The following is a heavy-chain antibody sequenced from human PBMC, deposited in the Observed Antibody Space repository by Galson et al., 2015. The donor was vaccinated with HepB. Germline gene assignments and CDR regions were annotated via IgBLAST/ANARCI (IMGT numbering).Heavy chain of an antibody. D-gene: IGHD6-19*01. CDR3: ARDHIPYSSGWLVSYYYYGMDV. CDR2: INPSGGST. J-gene: IGHJ6*02. CDR1: GYTFTSYY. Sequence: SVKVSCKASGYTFTSYYMHWARQAPGQGLEWMGIINPSGGSTSYAQKFQGRVTMTRDTSTSTVYMELSSLRSEDTAVYYCARDHIPYSSGWLVSYYYYGMDVWGQGTTVTVSS. V-gene: IGHV1-46*01.